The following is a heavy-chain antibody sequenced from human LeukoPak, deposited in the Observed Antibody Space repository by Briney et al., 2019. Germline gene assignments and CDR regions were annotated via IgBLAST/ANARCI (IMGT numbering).Heavy chain of an antibody. D-gene: IGHD3-16*01. Sequence: SETLSLTCAVYGGSFSGYYWSWIRQPPGKGLEWIGEINHSGSTNYNPSLKSRVTISVDTSKSQFSLKLSSVTAADTAVYYCARLRVIFWGFDIWGQGTMVTVSS. CDR2: INHSGST. J-gene: IGHJ3*02. V-gene: IGHV4-34*01. CDR1: GGSFSGYY. CDR3: ARLRVIFWGFDI.